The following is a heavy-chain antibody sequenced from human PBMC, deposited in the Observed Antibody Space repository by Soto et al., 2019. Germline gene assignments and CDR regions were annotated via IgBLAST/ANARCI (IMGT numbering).Heavy chain of an antibody. V-gene: IGHV3-23*01. CDR2: MSGSGDNT. CDR1: GFTFNNYG. CDR3: AKDRSRYSSGWHNWFDP. J-gene: IGHJ5*02. D-gene: IGHD6-19*01. Sequence: EVQLLESGGGLAQPGGSLRLSCAASGFTFNNYGMSWVRQAPGKGLEWVSSMSGSGDNTYYADSVKGRFTISRDNSKNKLYLQRNSLRAEDTAVYYCAKDRSRYSSGWHNWFDPWGQGILVTVS.